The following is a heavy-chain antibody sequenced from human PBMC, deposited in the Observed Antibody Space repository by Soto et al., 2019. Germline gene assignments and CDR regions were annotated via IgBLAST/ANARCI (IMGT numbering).Heavy chain of an antibody. CDR1: GFPVSHNY. CDR2: IYDIGTT. J-gene: IGHJ5*02. V-gene: IGHV3-53*01. Sequence: PGGSLRLSCAASGFPVSHNYMSWVRQAPGKGLEWVSVIYDIGTTYYADSVRGRFTISRDNSKNTLYLQMNSLRAEDTAVYYCARDSHIATTGTPGLDPWGQGTLVTVSS. D-gene: IGHD6-13*01. CDR3: ARDSHIATTGTPGLDP.